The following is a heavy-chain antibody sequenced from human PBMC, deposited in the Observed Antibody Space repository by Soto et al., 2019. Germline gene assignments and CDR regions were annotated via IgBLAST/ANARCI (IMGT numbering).Heavy chain of an antibody. Sequence: QVQLVQSGAEVQKPGSSVKVSCKASGGTFSSYAISWVRQAPGQGLEWMGGIIPISDTTNDAQKFQGRVTITADESTSTAYMELSSLRSEDTAVYYCARAQGSSTSLEIYYYYYYGMDVWGQGTTVTVSS. J-gene: IGHJ6*02. CDR3: ARAQGSSTSLEIYYYYYYGMDV. D-gene: IGHD2-2*01. CDR1: GGTFSSYA. V-gene: IGHV1-69*01. CDR2: IIPISDTT.